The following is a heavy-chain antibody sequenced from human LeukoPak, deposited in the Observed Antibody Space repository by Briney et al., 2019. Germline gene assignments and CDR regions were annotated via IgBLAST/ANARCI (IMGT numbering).Heavy chain of an antibody. CDR1: GGTFSSYA. CDR3: AKGVVVAPDVTPFDY. Sequence: SVKVSCKASGGTFSSYAISWVRQAPGQGLEWMGGIIPIFGTANYAQKFQGRVTITADESTSTAYMELSSLRSEDTAVYYCAKGVVVAPDVTPFDYWGQGTLVTVSS. J-gene: IGHJ4*02. D-gene: IGHD2-2*01. V-gene: IGHV1-69*13. CDR2: IIPIFGTA.